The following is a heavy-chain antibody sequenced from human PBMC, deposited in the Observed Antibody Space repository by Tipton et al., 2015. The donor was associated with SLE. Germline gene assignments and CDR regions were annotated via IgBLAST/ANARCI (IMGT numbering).Heavy chain of an antibody. CDR3: ARGPIAVAANFDY. J-gene: IGHJ4*02. Sequence: TLSLTCTVSGGSISSYYWSWIRQPPGKGLEWIGYIYTSGSTNCNPSLKSRVTISVDTSKNQFSLKLSSVTAADTAVYYCARGPIAVAANFDYWGQGTLVTVSS. CDR1: GGSISSYY. D-gene: IGHD6-19*01. V-gene: IGHV4-4*08. CDR2: IYTSGST.